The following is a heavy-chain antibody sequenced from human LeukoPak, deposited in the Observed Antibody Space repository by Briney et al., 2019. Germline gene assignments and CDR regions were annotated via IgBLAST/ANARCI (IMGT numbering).Heavy chain of an antibody. CDR3: ARKFYFDY. CDR2: IYSGGST. V-gene: IGHV3-66*01. J-gene: IGHJ4*02. Sequence: PGGSLRLSCAASGFTFSSYSMNWVRQAPGKGLEWVSVIYSGGSTYYADSVKGRFTISRDNSKNTLYLQMNSLRAEDTAVYYCARKFYFDYWGQGTLVTVSS. CDR1: GFTFSSYS.